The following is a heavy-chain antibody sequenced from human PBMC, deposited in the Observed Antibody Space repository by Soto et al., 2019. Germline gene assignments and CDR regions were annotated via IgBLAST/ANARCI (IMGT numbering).Heavy chain of an antibody. Sequence: QVQLVESGGGVVQPGRSLRLSCAASGFTFSSYGMHWVRQAPGKGLEWVAVIWYDGSNKYYADSVKGRFTISRDNSKNTLYLQMNSLRAEDTAVYYCARGYSGYDRHYYYYSGMDVWGQGTTVTVSS. CDR3: ARGYSGYDRHYYYYSGMDV. D-gene: IGHD5-12*01. V-gene: IGHV3-33*01. CDR2: IWYDGSNK. CDR1: GFTFSSYG. J-gene: IGHJ6*02.